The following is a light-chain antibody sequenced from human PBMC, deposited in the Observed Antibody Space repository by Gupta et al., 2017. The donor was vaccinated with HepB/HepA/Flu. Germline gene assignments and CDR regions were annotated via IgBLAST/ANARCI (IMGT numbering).Light chain of an antibody. CDR1: NSNIGSNY. CDR3: AAWDDSLTAWV. J-gene: IGLJ3*02. CDR2: RNS. V-gene: IGLV1-47*01. Sequence: QSVVTQPPSASGTPGQRVTISCSGSNSNIGSNYVCWYQQLPGSAPTLLIYRNSQRPSGVPDRFSGSKSDTSASLAISGLRSQDEAVYYCAAWDDSLTAWVFSGGTILTVL.